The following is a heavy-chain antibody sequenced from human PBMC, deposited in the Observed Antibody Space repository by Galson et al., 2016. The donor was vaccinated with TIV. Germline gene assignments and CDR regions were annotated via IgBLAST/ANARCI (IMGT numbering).Heavy chain of an antibody. CDR1: GGSFSTYA. D-gene: IGHD1-1*01. V-gene: IGHV1-69*06. Sequence: SVKVSCKVSGGSFSTYAINWVRQAPGQGPEWMGRIIPILGPTKYAQRFQGRVSITADKSTNTAYMDLSSPRSDDTAVYYCSRDNQATFGHDDAFDIWGQGPLVTVPS. CDR3: SRDNQATFGHDDAFDI. CDR2: IIPILGPT. J-gene: IGHJ3*02.